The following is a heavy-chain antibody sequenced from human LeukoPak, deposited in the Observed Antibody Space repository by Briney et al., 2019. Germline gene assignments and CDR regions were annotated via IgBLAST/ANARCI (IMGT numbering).Heavy chain of an antibody. Sequence: GASVKVSCKASGYTFTGYYMHWVRQAPGQGLEWMGWINPNSGGTNYAQKFQGRVTVTRDTSISTAYMELSRLRSDDTAVYYCARADYDSSGYYYDYWGQGTLVTVSS. V-gene: IGHV1-2*02. J-gene: IGHJ4*02. CDR3: ARADYDSSGYYYDY. CDR1: GYTFTGYY. D-gene: IGHD3-22*01. CDR2: INPNSGGT.